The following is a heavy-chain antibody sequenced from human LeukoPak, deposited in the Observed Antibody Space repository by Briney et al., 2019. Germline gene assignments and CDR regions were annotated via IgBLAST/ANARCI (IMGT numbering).Heavy chain of an antibody. V-gene: IGHV4-59*08. Sequence: ASETLSLTCTVSGGSISRYYWSWIRQPPGKGLAWIGYIHSSGSTDYNPALKSRVTILVDTSKNQFSLKLTSVTAADTAVYYCARHTYRSSSPFDFWGQGTLVTVSS. CDR1: GGSISRYY. CDR3: ARHTYRSSSPFDF. D-gene: IGHD6-6*01. CDR2: IHSSGST. J-gene: IGHJ4*02.